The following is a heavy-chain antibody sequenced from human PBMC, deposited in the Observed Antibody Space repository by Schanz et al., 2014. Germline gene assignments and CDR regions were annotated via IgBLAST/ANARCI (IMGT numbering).Heavy chain of an antibody. CDR2: IDYAGST. V-gene: IGHV3-66*01. CDR1: GFTVSNSY. CDR3: ARDGDFDY. J-gene: IGHJ4*02. Sequence: DVQLVDSGGGLVQPGGSLRLSCAASGFTVSNSYIHWVRQAPGKGLEWVSLIDYAGSTNYADSVKGRMTVSRDTSKNALFLQMNNLRAEDTAVYYCARDGDFDYWGQGTLVTVSS.